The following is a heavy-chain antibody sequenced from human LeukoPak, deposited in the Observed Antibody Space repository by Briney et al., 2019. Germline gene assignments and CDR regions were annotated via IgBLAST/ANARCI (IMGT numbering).Heavy chain of an antibody. Sequence: ETLSLTCTVSGGSISSYYWSWIRQPPGKGLEWVSVIHSGGSTYYADSAKGRFTISRDNSKNTLYLQMNSLRADDTAVYYCALFPGPGYWGQGTLVTVSS. CDR2: IHSGGST. D-gene: IGHD3-10*02. CDR3: ALFPGPGY. CDR1: GGSISSYY. J-gene: IGHJ4*02. V-gene: IGHV3-53*01.